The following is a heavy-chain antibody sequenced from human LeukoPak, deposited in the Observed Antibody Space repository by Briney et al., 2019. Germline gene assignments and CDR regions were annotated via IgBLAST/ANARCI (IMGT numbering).Heavy chain of an antibody. V-gene: IGHV5-51*01. Sequence: GESLKISCKGSGYSFTSYWIGWVRQMPGKGLEWMGIIYPGDSDTRYSPSFQGQFTISADKSISTAYLQWSSLKASDTAMYYCARGRQPHYDFWSGYYWFDYWGQGTPVTVSS. D-gene: IGHD3-3*01. CDR1: GYSFTSYW. J-gene: IGHJ4*02. CDR3: ARGRQPHYDFWSGYYWFDY. CDR2: IYPGDSDT.